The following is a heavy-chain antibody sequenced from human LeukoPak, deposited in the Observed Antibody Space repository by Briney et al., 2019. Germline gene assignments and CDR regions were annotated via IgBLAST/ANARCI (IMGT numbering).Heavy chain of an antibody. D-gene: IGHD4-11*01. CDR2: MYYSGST. V-gene: IGHV4-59*01. J-gene: IGHJ4*02. CDR1: GDSITSYY. CDR3: ARDRATTVTKQFFDY. Sequence: PSETLSLTCTVSGDSITSYYWSWLRQPPGKGLEWIGYMYYSGSTNYNPSLKSRVTISVDTSKNQFSLNLRSVTAADTAVYYCARDRATTVTKQFFDYWGQGTLVTVSS.